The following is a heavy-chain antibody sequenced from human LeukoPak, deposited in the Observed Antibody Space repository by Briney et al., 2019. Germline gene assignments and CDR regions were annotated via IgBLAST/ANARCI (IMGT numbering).Heavy chain of an antibody. Sequence: GGSLRLSCAASGFTVSGNYMSWVRQAPGKGLEWVSVIYSGGSTYYADSVKGRFTISRDNSKNTLYLQINSLRAEDTAVYYCAREADWGAYFDYWGQGTLVTVSS. CDR3: AREADWGAYFDY. CDR1: GFTVSGNY. CDR2: IYSGGST. J-gene: IGHJ4*02. V-gene: IGHV3-53*01. D-gene: IGHD7-27*01.